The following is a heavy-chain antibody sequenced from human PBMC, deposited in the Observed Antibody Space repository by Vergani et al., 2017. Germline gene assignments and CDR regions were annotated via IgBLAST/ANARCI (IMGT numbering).Heavy chain of an antibody. CDR3: ARCRVSYGLFYDFDY. V-gene: IGHV5-51*03. Sequence: EVQLVQSGAEVKKPGESLKISCKGSGYSFTSYWIGWVRQMPGKGLEWMGIIYPGDSDTRYSPSFQGQVTISADKSISTAYLQWSSLKASDTAMYYCARCRVSYGLFYDFDYWGQGTLVTVSS. D-gene: IGHD5-18*01. CDR2: IYPGDSDT. CDR1: GYSFTSYW. J-gene: IGHJ4*02.